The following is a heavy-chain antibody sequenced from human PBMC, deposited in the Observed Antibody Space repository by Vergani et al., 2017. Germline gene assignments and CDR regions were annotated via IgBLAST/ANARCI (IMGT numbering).Heavy chain of an antibody. CDR2: TSTDGST. V-gene: IGHV4-61*02. CDR1: GGAVNSGSNF. J-gene: IGHJ6*03. D-gene: IGHD3-16*02. Sequence: QVQLQESGPGLVKPSQTLSLTCSVSGGAVNSGSNFWTWIQQPAGKGLEWIGRTSTDGSTNYNPSLKSRVTVSVDTSKTQISLRLTSVTAEDTAVYYCARETVVTSWDGYRFHYMDVWDKGTTVTVSS. CDR3: ARETVVTSWDGYRFHYMDV.